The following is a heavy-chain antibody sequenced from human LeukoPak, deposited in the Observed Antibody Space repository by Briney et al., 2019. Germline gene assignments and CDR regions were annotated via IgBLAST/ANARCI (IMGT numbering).Heavy chain of an antibody. Sequence: SETLSLTCTVSGRSISSSSYYWGWIREPPGKGLEWIGSIYYSGSTYYNPSLKSRVTISVDTSKNQFSLKLSSVTAADTAVYYCARASSWPIGEFDYWGQGTLVTVSS. J-gene: IGHJ4*02. CDR1: GRSISSSSYY. CDR3: ARASSWPIGEFDY. V-gene: IGHV4-39*07. CDR2: IYYSGST. D-gene: IGHD6-13*01.